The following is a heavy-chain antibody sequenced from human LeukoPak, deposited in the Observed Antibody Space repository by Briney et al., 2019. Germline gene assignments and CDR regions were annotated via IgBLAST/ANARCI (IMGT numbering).Heavy chain of an antibody. Sequence: SETLSLTCTVSGGSISSSSYYWGWIRQPPGKGLEWIGSIYYSGSTYYNPSLKSRVSISVDTSKNQFSLKLRSVSAADTAVYYCAREGVAAAMCDYWGQGTLVTVSS. CDR3: AREGVAAAMCDY. V-gene: IGHV4-39*01. CDR1: GGSISSSSYY. J-gene: IGHJ4*02. CDR2: IYYSGST. D-gene: IGHD2-2*01.